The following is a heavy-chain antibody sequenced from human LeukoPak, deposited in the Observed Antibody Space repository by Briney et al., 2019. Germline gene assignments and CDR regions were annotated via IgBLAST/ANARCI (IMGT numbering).Heavy chain of an antibody. CDR3: AKDKKVMQLSNY. J-gene: IGHJ4*02. Sequence: QPGGSLRLSCAASGFTFSSYGMHWVRQAPGKGLEWVAVISYDGSNKYYADSVKGRFTISRDNSKNTLYLQMNSLRAEDTAVYYCAKDKKVMQLSNYWGQGTLVTVSS. CDR1: GFTFSSYG. D-gene: IGHD5-18*01. CDR2: ISYDGSNK. V-gene: IGHV3-30*18.